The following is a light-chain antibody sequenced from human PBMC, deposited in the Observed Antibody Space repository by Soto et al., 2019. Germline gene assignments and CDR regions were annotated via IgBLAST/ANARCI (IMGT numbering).Light chain of an antibody. J-gene: IGKJ2*01. CDR2: AAS. CDR1: QGIGND. Sequence: DFQMTQSPSSLSASVGDRVTITCRASQGIGNDLGWYQQKPGKAPKRLIYAASSLQSGVPSRFSGSGSGTEFTLTISSLQPEDFATYYCLQHNSYPRTFGQGTKLEIK. V-gene: IGKV1-17*01. CDR3: LQHNSYPRT.